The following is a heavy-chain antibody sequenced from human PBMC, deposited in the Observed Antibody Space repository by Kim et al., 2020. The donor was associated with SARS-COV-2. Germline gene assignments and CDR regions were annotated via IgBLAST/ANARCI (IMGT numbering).Heavy chain of an antibody. CDR3: AKDGAIYIVVVPAAEFLGKSDGMDV. Sequence: GGSLRLSCAASGFTFSSYGMHWVRQAPGKGLEWVAVISYDGSNKYYADSVKGRFTISRDNSKNTLYLQMNSLRAEDTAVYYCAKDGAIYIVVVPAAEFLGKSDGMDVWGQGTTVTVSS. CDR1: GFTFSSYG. V-gene: IGHV3-30*18. J-gene: IGHJ6*02. D-gene: IGHD2-2*01. CDR2: ISYDGSNK.